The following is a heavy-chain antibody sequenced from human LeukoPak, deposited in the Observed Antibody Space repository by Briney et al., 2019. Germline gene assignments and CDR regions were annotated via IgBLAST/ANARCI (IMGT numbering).Heavy chain of an antibody. CDR2: IYTSGST. J-gene: IGHJ4*02. V-gene: IGHV4-4*07. CDR1: GGSISSYY. CDR3: ARGWGLLRYFDWFDY. Sequence: PSETLSLTCTVSGGSISSYYWSWIRQPAGKGLEWIGRIYTSGSTNYNPSLKSRVTTSVDTSKNQFSLKLSSVTAADTAVYYCARGWGLLRYFDWFDYWGQGTLVTVSS. D-gene: IGHD3-9*01.